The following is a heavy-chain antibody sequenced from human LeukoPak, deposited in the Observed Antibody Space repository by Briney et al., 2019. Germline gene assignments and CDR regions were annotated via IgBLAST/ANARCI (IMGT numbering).Heavy chain of an antibody. CDR2: IYTSGCT. Sequence: SETLSLTCTVSGGSISSYYWSWIRQPAGKGLEWIGRIYTSGCTNYNPSLKSRVTMSVDTSKNQFSLKLSSVTAADTAVYYCAREWGGNFYDAFDIWGQGTMVTVSS. CDR1: GGSISSYY. J-gene: IGHJ3*02. CDR3: AREWGGNFYDAFDI. V-gene: IGHV4-4*07. D-gene: IGHD4-23*01.